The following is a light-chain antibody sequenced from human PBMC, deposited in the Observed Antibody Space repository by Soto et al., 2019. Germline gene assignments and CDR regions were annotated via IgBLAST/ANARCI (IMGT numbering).Light chain of an antibody. J-gene: IGKJ1*01. CDR2: WAS. Sequence: DIVMTQSPDSLAVSLGERATINCRSSQTIFYSSNRKDYLAWYQQKPGQPPRVLIYWASTRESGVPDRFSGSGSGSHFTLTISNLQAEDVGVYYCQQYSTSPWTFGQGTKVEIK. CDR3: QQYSTSPWT. V-gene: IGKV4-1*01. CDR1: QTIFYSSNRKDY.